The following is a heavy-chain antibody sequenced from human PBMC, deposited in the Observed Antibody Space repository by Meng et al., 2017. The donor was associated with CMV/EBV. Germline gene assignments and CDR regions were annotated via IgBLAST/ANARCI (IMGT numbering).Heavy chain of an antibody. CDR1: GFTFSNAW. V-gene: IGHV3-15*01. CDR3: AREKEWPHHYYYYGMDV. J-gene: IGHJ6*02. D-gene: IGHD3-3*01. Sequence: GGSLRLSCAASGFTFSNAWMSWVRQAPGKGLEWVGRIKSKTDGGTTDYAAPVKGRFTISRDDSKNTLYLQMNSLRAEDTAVYYCAREKEWPHHYYYYGMDVWGQGTTVTVSS. CDR2: IKSKTDGGTT.